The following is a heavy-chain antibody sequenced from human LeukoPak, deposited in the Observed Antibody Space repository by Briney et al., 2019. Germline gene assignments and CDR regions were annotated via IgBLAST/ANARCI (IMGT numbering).Heavy chain of an antibody. CDR3: ARDPNYYYDSNH. Sequence: GGSLRLSCAASGFTVSSNYMSWVRQAPGKGLEWVSVIYSGGSTYYADSVKGRFTISRDNSKKTLYLQMNSLRAEDTAVYYCARDPNYYYDSNHWGQGTLVNVS. CDR2: IYSGGST. V-gene: IGHV3-66*01. CDR1: GFTVSSNY. D-gene: IGHD3-22*01. J-gene: IGHJ5*02.